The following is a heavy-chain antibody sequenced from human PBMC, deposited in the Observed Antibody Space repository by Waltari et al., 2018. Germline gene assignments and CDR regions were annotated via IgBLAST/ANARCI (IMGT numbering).Heavy chain of an antibody. V-gene: IGHV3-33*01. CDR3: AGGEGTYPGDWFDP. CDR2: IWDDGSNK. D-gene: IGHD1-1*01. Sequence: CAASGFTLSSYGMHWVRQAPGKGLEWGAVIWDDGSNKYYADSVKGRFTISRDNSKNTLYLQMNSLRAEDTAVYYCAGGEGTYPGDWFDPWGQGTLVTVSS. CDR1: GFTLSSYG. J-gene: IGHJ5*02.